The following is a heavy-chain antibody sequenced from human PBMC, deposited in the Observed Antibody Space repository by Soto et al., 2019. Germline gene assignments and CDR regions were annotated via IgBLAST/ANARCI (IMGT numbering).Heavy chain of an antibody. D-gene: IGHD3-22*01. Sequence: GESLRLSCAASGFTCSTYGIHGGRQAPGKRLEWAAVIKNDGTDSWYADAAKGRFTISRDNSKNTVFLQLSSLRDDDTAVYYCARDVWDSSGSFLDYWGQGTLVTVSS. CDR1: GFTCSTYG. CDR3: ARDVWDSSGSFLDY. J-gene: IGHJ4*02. V-gene: IGHV3-33*02. CDR2: IKNDGTDS.